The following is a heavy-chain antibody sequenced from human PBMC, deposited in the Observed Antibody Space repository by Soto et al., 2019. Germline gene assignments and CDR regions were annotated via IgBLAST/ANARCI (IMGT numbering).Heavy chain of an antibody. CDR1: GGSFSGYY. D-gene: IGHD6-13*01. CDR3: AREPKTGSSWYRGVGRFDP. CDR2: INHSGST. V-gene: IGHV4-34*01. J-gene: IGHJ5*02. Sequence: SETLSLTCAVYGGSFSGYYWSWIRQPPGKGLEWIGEINHSGSTNYNPSLKSRVTISVDTSKNQFSLKLSSVTAADTAVYYCAREPKTGSSWYRGVGRFDPWGQGTLVTVSS.